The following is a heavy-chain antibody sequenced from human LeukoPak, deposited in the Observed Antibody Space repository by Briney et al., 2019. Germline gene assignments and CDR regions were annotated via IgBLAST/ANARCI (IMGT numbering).Heavy chain of an antibody. CDR2: ITGSGGST. CDR1: GFTFSSYW. Sequence: GGSLRLSCAASGFTFSSYWMSWVRQAPGKGLEWVSAITGSGGSTYYADSVKGRFTVPRDNPRNTLYLQMNSLRAEDTAVYYCGKDEQGFGMQTSHWGQGTLVTVSS. D-gene: IGHD1-14*01. V-gene: IGHV3-23*01. CDR3: GKDEQGFGMQTSH. J-gene: IGHJ4*02.